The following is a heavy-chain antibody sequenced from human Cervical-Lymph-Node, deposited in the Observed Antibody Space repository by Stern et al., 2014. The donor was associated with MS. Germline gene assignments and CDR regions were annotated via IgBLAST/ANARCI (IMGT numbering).Heavy chain of an antibody. CDR2: YYNRVHS. CDR1: GGSISSSTDY. V-gene: IGHV4-39*02. J-gene: IGHJ4*02. D-gene: IGHD6-19*01. CDR3: ARLLSGGGKAVD. Sequence: QVQLQESGPGLVNPSETLSLTCAVSGGSISSSTDYWAWIRQPPGRGLEWIGNYYNRVHSFYTPPHKSRVTIPVDPHKTHFPRKRPSGTAADTALYYCARLLSGGGKAVDWGQGTLVIVSS.